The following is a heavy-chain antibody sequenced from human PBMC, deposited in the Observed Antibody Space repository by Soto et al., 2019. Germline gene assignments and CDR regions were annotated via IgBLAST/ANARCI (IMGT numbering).Heavy chain of an antibody. D-gene: IGHD2-15*01. CDR3: ARHDGICSGGSCYSEWFDP. J-gene: IGHJ5*02. Sequence: PSETLSLTCTVSGGSISSSSYYWGWIRQPPGKGLEWIGSIYYSGSTYHNPSLKSRVTISVDTSKNQFSLKLSSVTAADTAVYYCARHDGICSGGSCYSEWFDPWGQGTLVTVSS. V-gene: IGHV4-39*01. CDR1: GGSISSSSYY. CDR2: IYYSGST.